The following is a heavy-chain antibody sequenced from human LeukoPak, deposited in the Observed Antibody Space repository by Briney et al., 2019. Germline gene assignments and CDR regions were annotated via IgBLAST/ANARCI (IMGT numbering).Heavy chain of an antibody. V-gene: IGHV3-30*03. J-gene: IGHJ4*02. CDR2: ISYDGSNK. CDR1: GFTFSSYG. Sequence: GRSLRLSCAASGFTFSSYGMHWVRQAPGKGLEWVAVISYDGSNKYYADSVKGRFTISRDNSENTLYLQMNSLRAEDTAVYYCARRTWFGDHVGDFDYWGQGTLVTVSS. CDR3: ARRTWFGDHVGDFDY. D-gene: IGHD3-10*01.